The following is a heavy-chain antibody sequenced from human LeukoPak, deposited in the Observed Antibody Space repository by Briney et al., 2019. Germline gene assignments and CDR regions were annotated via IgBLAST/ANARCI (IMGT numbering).Heavy chain of an antibody. CDR3: ARVEAATTNPRFGY. Sequence: PSETLSLTCTVSGGSISSYYWSWIRQLPGKGLDWIGYIYYSGTAYYNPSLRSRVTISVDTSKNQFSLKVTSVTIADTAVYYCARVEAATTNPRFGYWGQGTLVTVSS. CDR2: IYYSGTA. J-gene: IGHJ4*02. CDR1: GGSISSYY. D-gene: IGHD5-24*01. V-gene: IGHV4-59*12.